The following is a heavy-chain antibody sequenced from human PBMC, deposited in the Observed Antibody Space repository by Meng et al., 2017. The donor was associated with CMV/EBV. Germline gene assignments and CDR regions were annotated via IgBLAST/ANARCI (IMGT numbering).Heavy chain of an antibody. CDR3: ARGGGLRRKDAFDI. J-gene: IGHJ3*02. CDR2: IFYNGNS. V-gene: IGHV4-39*07. CDR1: GGSIITNDYD. Sequence: SRPAPVNPSETPPLPCTVCGGSIITNDYDWGWIRQPPGKGLEWIGSIFYNGNSYYNPSLQSRVTISVDTSKNQFSLKLNSVSAADTALYFCARGGGLRRKDAFDIWGQRTMVTVSS. D-gene: IGHD4-17*01.